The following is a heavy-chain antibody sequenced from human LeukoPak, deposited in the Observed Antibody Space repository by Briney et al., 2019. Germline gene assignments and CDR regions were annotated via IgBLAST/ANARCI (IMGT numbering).Heavy chain of an antibody. Sequence: SETLSLTCAVYGGSFSGYYWSWIRQPPGKGLEWIGEINHSGSTNYNPSLKSRVTISVDTSKNQFSLKLSSVTAADTAVYYCARDGYYGSGSPRGYYYYYYMDVWGKGTTVTISS. V-gene: IGHV4-34*01. CDR1: GGSFSGYY. CDR2: INHSGST. CDR3: ARDGYYGSGSPRGYYYYYYMDV. J-gene: IGHJ6*03. D-gene: IGHD3-10*01.